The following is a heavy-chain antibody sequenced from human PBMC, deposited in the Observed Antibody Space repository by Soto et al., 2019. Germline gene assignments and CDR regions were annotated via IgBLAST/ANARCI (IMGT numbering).Heavy chain of an antibody. D-gene: IGHD2-15*01. Sequence: GGSLRLSCAASGFTFSSYAMHWVRQAPGKGLEWVAVISYDGSNKYYADSVKGRFTISRDNPKNTLYLQMNSLRAEDTAVYYCAREGGQAVMKGSGAFDIWGQGTMVTVSS. J-gene: IGHJ3*02. CDR3: AREGGQAVMKGSGAFDI. CDR1: GFTFSSYA. V-gene: IGHV3-30-3*01. CDR2: ISYDGSNK.